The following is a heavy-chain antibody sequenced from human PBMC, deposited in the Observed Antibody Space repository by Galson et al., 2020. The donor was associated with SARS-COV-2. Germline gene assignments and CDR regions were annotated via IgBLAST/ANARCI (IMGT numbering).Heavy chain of an antibody. D-gene: IGHD5-12*01. V-gene: IGHV4-4*07. J-gene: IGHJ5*02. CDR3: ARDKGYSGYWEEMGWFDP. Sequence: SETLSLTCTVSGGSISSYYWSWIRQPAGKGLEWIGRIYTSGSTNYNPSLKSRVTMSVDTSKNQFSLKLSSVTAADTAVYYCARDKGYSGYWEEMGWFDPWGQGTLVTVSS. CDR1: GGSISSYY. CDR2: IYTSGST.